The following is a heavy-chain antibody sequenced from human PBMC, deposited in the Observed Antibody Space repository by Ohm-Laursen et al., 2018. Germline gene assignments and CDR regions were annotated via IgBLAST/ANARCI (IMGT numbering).Heavy chain of an antibody. CDR2: IYYSGST. CDR1: GGSISSGGYY. J-gene: IGHJ4*02. CDR3: ARDVIAVAGNFDY. V-gene: IGHV4-31*02. Sequence: TLFLTWTASGGSISSGGYYWSWIRQHPEKGLEWIGYIYYSGSTYYNPSLKSRVTISVDTSKNQFSLHLSSVSAADTAVYYCARDVIAVAGNFDYWGQGTLVTVSS. D-gene: IGHD6-19*01.